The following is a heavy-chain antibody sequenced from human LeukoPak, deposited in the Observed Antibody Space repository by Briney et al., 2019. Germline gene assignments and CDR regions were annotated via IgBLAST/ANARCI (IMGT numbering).Heavy chain of an antibody. Sequence: GESLKISCKGSGYSFTGYWIGWVRQMPGKGLEWMGIIYPGDSDTRYSPSFQGQVTISADKSISTAYLQWSSLKASDTAMYYCVRQAEHCSSTSCYPNWFDPWGQGTLVTVSS. CDR3: VRQAEHCSSTSCYPNWFDP. J-gene: IGHJ5*02. D-gene: IGHD2-2*01. V-gene: IGHV5-51*01. CDR2: IYPGDSDT. CDR1: GYSFTGYW.